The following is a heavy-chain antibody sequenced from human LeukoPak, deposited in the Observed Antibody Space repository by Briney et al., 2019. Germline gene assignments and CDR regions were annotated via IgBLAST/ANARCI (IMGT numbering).Heavy chain of an antibody. CDR2: SSYVGSNK. D-gene: IGHD2-2*01. Sequence: GGSLRLSCVPSGLTFSDYGMHWVRQAPGKGGGRVAVSSYVGSNKYYADSVKGVFTISRDNSKNTLYLKMNSLRAEDTAVYYCARQAWPQQYCSRTSCYNWFDPWGQGTLVAVSS. J-gene: IGHJ5*02. CDR3: ARQAWPQQYCSRTSCYNWFDP. V-gene: IGHV3-30*03. CDR1: GLTFSDYG.